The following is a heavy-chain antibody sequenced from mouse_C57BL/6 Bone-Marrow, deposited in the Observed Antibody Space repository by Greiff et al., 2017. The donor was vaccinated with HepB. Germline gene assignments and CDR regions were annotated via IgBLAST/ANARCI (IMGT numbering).Heavy chain of an antibody. CDR1: GFSLTSYG. CDR3: AKIYYYGSGGFAY. CDR2: IWRGGST. D-gene: IGHD1-1*01. J-gene: IGHJ3*01. V-gene: IGHV2-5*01. Sequence: VQLQQSGPGLVQPSQSLSITCTVSGFSLTSYGVHWVRQSPGKGLEWLGVIWRGGSTDYNAAFMSRLSITKDNSKSQVFFKMNSLQADDTAIYYCAKIYYYGSGGFAYWGQGTLVTVSA.